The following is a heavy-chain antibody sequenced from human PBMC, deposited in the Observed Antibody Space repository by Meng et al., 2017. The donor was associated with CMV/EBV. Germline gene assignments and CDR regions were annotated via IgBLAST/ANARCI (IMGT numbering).Heavy chain of an antibody. Sequence: GESLKISCAASGFTFSSYAMSWVRQAPGKGLEWVSAIIGSGGSTYYADSVKGRFTISRDNSKNTLYLQMNSLRAEDTAVYYCAKDLGVYSSSSIDYWGQGTLVTVSS. CDR3: AKDLGVYSSSSIDY. CDR1: GFTFSSYA. CDR2: IIGSGGST. J-gene: IGHJ4*02. D-gene: IGHD6-6*01. V-gene: IGHV3-23*01.